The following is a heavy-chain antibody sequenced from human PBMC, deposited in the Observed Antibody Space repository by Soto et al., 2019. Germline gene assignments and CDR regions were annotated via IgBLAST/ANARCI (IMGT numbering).Heavy chain of an antibody. CDR1: GFTFSSYA. Sequence: GSLRLSCAASGFTFSSYAMHWVRQAPGKGLEWVAVISYDGSNKYYADSVKGRFTISRDNSKNTLYLQMNSLRAEDTAVYYCARGTSNPDYWGQGTLVTVSS. V-gene: IGHV3-30-3*01. CDR2: ISYDGSNK. J-gene: IGHJ4*02. D-gene: IGHD4-4*01. CDR3: ARGTSNPDY.